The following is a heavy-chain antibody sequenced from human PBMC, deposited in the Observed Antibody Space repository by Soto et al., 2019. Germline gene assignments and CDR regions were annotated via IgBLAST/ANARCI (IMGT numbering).Heavy chain of an antibody. D-gene: IGHD1-26*01. CDR3: AREGAIVGAIGDWFDP. J-gene: IGHJ5*02. V-gene: IGHV4-30-4*01. CDR2: IYYSGST. Sequence: LSLTCTVSGGSISSGDYYWSWIRQPPGKGLEWIVYIYYSGSTYYNPSLKSRVTISVDTSKNQFSLKLSSVTVADKAVYYCAREGAIVGAIGDWFDPWGQGTLVTVSS. CDR1: GGSISSGDYY.